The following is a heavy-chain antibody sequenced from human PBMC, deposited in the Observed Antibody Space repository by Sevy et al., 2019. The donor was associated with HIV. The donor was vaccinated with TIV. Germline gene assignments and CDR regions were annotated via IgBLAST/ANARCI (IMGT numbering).Heavy chain of an antibody. Sequence: ASVKVSCKASGYTFTGYYMHWVRQAPGQGLEWMGWINPNSGGTNYAQKFQGRVTMTRDTSISTAYMELSRLRSDDTAVYYCARDRITMLRGVIWQRVWFDPRGQGTLVTVSS. CDR3: ARDRITMLRGVIWQRVWFDP. D-gene: IGHD3-10*01. V-gene: IGHV1-2*02. CDR1: GYTFTGYY. J-gene: IGHJ5*02. CDR2: INPNSGGT.